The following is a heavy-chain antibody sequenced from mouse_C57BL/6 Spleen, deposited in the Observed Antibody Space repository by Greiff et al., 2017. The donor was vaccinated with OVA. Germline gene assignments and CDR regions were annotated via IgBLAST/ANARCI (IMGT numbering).Heavy chain of an antibody. J-gene: IGHJ3*01. CDR2: IYPGNGDT. Sequence: VQLQQSGPELVKPGASVKISCKASGYAFSSSWMNWVKQRPGKGLEWIGRIYPGNGDTTYNGKFKGKATLTVDKSSSTAYMQLSSLTSEDSAVYVCARGDSSGSWAYWGQGTLVTVSA. CDR1: GYAFSSSW. V-gene: IGHV1-82*01. D-gene: IGHD3-2*02. CDR3: ARGDSSGSWAY.